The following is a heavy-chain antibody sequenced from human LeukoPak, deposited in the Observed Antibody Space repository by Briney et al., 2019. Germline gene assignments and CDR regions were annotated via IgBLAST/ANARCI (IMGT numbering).Heavy chain of an antibody. CDR1: GGTFSSYA. CDR3: ARDRALTGSIYFDY. D-gene: IGHD7-27*01. CDR2: IIPIFGKA. Sequence: SVKVSCKASGGTFSSYAISWVRQAPGQGLERMGGIIPIFGKANYAQKFQGRVTITADESTSTAYMELSSLRSEDTAVYYCARDRALTGSIYFDYWGQGTLVTVSS. V-gene: IGHV1-69*13. J-gene: IGHJ4*02.